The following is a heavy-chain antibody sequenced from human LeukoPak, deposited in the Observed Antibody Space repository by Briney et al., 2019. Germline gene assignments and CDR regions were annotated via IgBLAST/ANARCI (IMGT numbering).Heavy chain of an antibody. CDR1: GFTFSSYG. CDR2: IWYDGSNK. V-gene: IGHV3-33*06. CDR3: AKSYSVVVPAAYFDY. D-gene: IGHD2-2*01. J-gene: IGHJ4*02. Sequence: GGSLRLSCAASGFTFSSYGMHWVRQAPGKGLEWVAVIWYDGSNKYYADSVKGRFTISRDNSKNTLYLQMNSLRAEDTAVYYCAKSYSVVVPAAYFDYWGQGTLVTVSS.